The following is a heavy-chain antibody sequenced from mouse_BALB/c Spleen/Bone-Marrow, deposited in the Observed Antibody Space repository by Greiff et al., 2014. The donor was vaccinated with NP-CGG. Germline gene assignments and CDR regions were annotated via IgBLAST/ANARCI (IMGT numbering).Heavy chain of an antibody. J-gene: IGHJ2*01. D-gene: IGHD1-1*01. CDR3: ARFEYYGFDY. Sequence: VQLQQSGAELVKPGASVKISCKASGYKFNSYWMHWVKQRPGQGLEWIGEINPGNGSTKYNQKFKGKATLTAYTSSNTAYMQISSLTSEDSAVYYCARFEYYGFDYWGQGTTLTVSS. V-gene: IGHV1-55*01. CDR2: INPGNGST. CDR1: GYKFNSYW.